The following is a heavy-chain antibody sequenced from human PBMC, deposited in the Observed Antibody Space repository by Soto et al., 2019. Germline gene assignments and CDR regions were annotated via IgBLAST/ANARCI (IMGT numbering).Heavy chain of an antibody. J-gene: IGHJ3*02. D-gene: IGHD4-17*01. CDR1: GFAFSNFA. V-gene: IGHV3-23*01. CDR2: ISGSGGYT. CDR3: AKGTALTPHHDALHI. Sequence: EVQLLESGGGSVQPGGSLRLSCAASGFAFSNFAMTWVRQAPGKGLEWVSTISGSGGYTYYGDPVKGRFTISRDDSKNTLYLQMNSLTSQDTAVYYCAKGTALTPHHDALHIWGQGTMVTVSS.